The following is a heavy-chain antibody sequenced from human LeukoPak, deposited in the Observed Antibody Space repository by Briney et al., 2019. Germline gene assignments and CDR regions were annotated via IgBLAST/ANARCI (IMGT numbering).Heavy chain of an antibody. D-gene: IGHD3-22*01. CDR3: AKSDSSGYYPNFDY. V-gene: IGHV3-23*01. J-gene: IGHJ4*02. CDR1: GLTFSNYA. Sequence: PGGSLRLSCAASGLTFSNYAMSWVRQAPGKGLEWVSAISGTDGSTYYADSVKGQFTISRDNSKNTLYLQMNSLRAEDTAVYYCAKSDSSGYYPNFDYWGQGTLVTVSS. CDR2: ISGTDGST.